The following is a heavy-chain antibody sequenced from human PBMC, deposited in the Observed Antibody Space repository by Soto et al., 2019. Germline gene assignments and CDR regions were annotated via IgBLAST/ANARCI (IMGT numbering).Heavy chain of an antibody. Sequence: EVQLVESGGDLVPPGGSLRLSCAASGFTVSSKYMSWVRQAPGKGLEWVSVLYSGGSIYYADAVNGRFTISRDNSKNMLYLQMNSLRAEDTALYYCARHYCSGGSCYRGVFDYWGQGTLVTVSS. J-gene: IGHJ4*02. V-gene: IGHV3-66*04. D-gene: IGHD2-15*01. CDR2: LYSGGSI. CDR3: ARHYCSGGSCYRGVFDY. CDR1: GFTVSSKY.